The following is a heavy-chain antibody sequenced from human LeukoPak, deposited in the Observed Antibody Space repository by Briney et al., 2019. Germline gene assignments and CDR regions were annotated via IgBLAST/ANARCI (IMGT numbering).Heavy chain of an antibody. J-gene: IGHJ4*02. CDR3: ARSPGLADIDF. D-gene: IGHD2-21*01. CDR2: VSTRGNT. CDR1: GVSITSNY. Sequence: SETLSLTCSVSGVSITSNYWTWIRQPAGRGLEWIGRVSTRGNTNYNPSLKSRVTMSVDTPKNLFSLKLTSVTAADTAMYYCARSPGLADIDFWGQGTLVIVSS. V-gene: IGHV4-4*07.